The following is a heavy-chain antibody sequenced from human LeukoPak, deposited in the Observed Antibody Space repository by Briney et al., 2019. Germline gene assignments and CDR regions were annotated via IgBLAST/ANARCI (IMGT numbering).Heavy chain of an antibody. Sequence: GRSLRLSCAASGFTFGSYGMHWVRQAPGKGLEWVAVIWYDGSNKYYGDSVKGRFTISRDNSKNTLYLQMNSLRAEDTAVYYCARGSGRYFDWFNFDYWGQGTLVTVSS. CDR2: IWYDGSNK. V-gene: IGHV3-33*01. J-gene: IGHJ4*02. D-gene: IGHD3-9*01. CDR3: ARGSGRYFDWFNFDY. CDR1: GFTFGSYG.